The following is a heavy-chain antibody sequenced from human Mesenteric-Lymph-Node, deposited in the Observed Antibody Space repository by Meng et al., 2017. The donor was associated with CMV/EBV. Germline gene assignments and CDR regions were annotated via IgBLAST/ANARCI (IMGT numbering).Heavy chain of an antibody. CDR2: INWNGGST. V-gene: IGHV3-20*04. D-gene: IGHD3-16*01. J-gene: IGHJ5*02. CDR1: GITFGDYG. Sequence: GGSLRLSCTASGITFGDYGMSWVRQAPGKGLEWVPGINWNGGSTGYADSVKGRFTISRDNAKNSLYLQMNSLRAEDTALYYCASLIWPGWFDPWGQGTLVTVSS. CDR3: ASLIWPGWFDP.